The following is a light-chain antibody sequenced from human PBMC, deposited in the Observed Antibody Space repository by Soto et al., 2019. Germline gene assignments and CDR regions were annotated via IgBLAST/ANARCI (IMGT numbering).Light chain of an antibody. Sequence: DIQMTQSPSTLSASVGDRVTITCRASQSISTYLSWYQQKTGKAPKLLLYKASILESGVPSRFSGSGSGTTFTLPITSRQSDDVSTYHCQQYNHYSPWTFGQGTKVEIK. CDR2: KAS. CDR3: QQYNHYSPWT. J-gene: IGKJ1*01. V-gene: IGKV1-5*03. CDR1: QSISTY.